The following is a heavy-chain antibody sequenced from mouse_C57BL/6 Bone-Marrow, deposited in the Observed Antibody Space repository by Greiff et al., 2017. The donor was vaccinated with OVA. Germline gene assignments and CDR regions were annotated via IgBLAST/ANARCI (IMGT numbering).Heavy chain of an antibody. V-gene: IGHV5-17*01. CDR2: ISSGSSTI. J-gene: IGHJ1*03. D-gene: IGHD1-1*01. CDR1: GFTFSDYG. CDR3: ASPFITSDWYCDV. Sequence: VQLQQSGGGLVKPGGSLKLSCAASGFTFSDYGMHWVRQAPEKGLEWVAYISSGSSTIYYADTVKGRFTISRDNAKNTLFLQMTSLRSEDTAMYYCASPFITSDWYCDVWGTGTTVTVSS.